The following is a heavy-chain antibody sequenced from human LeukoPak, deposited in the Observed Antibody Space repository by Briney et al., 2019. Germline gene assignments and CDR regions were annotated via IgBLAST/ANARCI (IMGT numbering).Heavy chain of an antibody. J-gene: IGHJ4*02. CDR1: GFSFSSYS. CDR2: IAYTNTI. Sequence: GGSLRLSCTASGFSFSSYSMNWVRQAPGKGLEWVAYIAYTNTIQYAGSVRGRFAISRHNAKNSLYLQVNSLRAEDTAVYYCARDPHSLDYWGQGTRVTVSS. CDR3: ARDPHSLDY. V-gene: IGHV3-48*01.